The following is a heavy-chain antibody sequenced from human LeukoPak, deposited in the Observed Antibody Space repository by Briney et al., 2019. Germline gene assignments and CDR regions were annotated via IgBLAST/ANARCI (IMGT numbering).Heavy chain of an antibody. V-gene: IGHV1-18*01. CDR1: GYKFTNYG. Sequence: ASVKVSCKASGYKFTNYGISWVRQAPGQGLEWMGWISPYNGNTIYAQKLQGRVTMTTDTSTSTAYMELRSLRSDDTAVYYCARGYSYGYTHLDYWGQGTLVTVSS. CDR3: ARGYSYGYTHLDY. D-gene: IGHD5-18*01. J-gene: IGHJ4*02. CDR2: ISPYNGNT.